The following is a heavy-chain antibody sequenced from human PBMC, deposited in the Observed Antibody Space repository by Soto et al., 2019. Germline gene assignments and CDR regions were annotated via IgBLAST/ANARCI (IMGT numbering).Heavy chain of an antibody. V-gene: IGHV3-30*18. J-gene: IGHJ4*02. CDR3: AKTPLLRFLDWAFDY. Sequence: GGSLRLSCAASGFTFSSYGMHWVRQAPGKGLEWVAVISYDGSNRYYADSVKGRFTISRDNSKNTLYLEMNSLRAEDTAVYYCAKTPLLRFLDWAFDYSGQGTLVTVSS. CDR1: GFTFSSYG. CDR2: ISYDGSNR. D-gene: IGHD3-3*01.